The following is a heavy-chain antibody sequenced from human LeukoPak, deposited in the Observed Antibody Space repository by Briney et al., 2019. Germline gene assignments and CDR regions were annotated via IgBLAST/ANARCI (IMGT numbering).Heavy chain of an antibody. D-gene: IGHD2-15*01. Sequence: PSETLSLTCTVSGGSISSSSYYWGWIRQPPGKGLEWIGSIYYSGSTYYNPSLKSRVTISVDTSKNQFSLKLSSVTAADTAVYYCARQVADELPPRQFDPWGQGTLVTVSS. CDR1: GGSISSSSYY. V-gene: IGHV4-39*01. CDR2: IYYSGST. J-gene: IGHJ5*02. CDR3: ARQVADELPPRQFDP.